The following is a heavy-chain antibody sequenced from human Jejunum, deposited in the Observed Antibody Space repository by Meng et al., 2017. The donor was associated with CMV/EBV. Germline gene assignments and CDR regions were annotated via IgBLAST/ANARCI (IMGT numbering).Heavy chain of an antibody. Sequence: SGVTFSNYAMSWARQAPGKGLEWISTISGSGSSTYYADSVRGQFAISRDNSENTVYLQVHSLRAGDTAVYYCAKRSGYGANSFFDNWGQGTLVTVSS. CDR1: GVTFSNYA. CDR3: AKRSGYGANSFFDN. V-gene: IGHV3-23*01. CDR2: ISGSGSST. D-gene: IGHD4-23*01. J-gene: IGHJ4*02.